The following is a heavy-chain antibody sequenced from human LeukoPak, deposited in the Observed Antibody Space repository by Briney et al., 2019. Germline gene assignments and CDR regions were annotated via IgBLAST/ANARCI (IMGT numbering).Heavy chain of an antibody. CDR2: INPNSGGT. CDR1: GYTFTGYY. V-gene: IGHV1-2*06. J-gene: IGHJ3*02. CDR3: ARVLAGSDAFDI. D-gene: IGHD3-9*01. Sequence: ASVKVSCKASGYTFTGYYMHWVRQAPGQGLEWMGRINPNSGGTNYAQKFQGRVTITRDTSISTAYMELSRLRSDDTAVYYCARVLAGSDAFDIWGQGTMVTVSS.